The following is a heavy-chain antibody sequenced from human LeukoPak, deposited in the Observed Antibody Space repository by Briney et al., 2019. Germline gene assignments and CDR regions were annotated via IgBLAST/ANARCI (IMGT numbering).Heavy chain of an antibody. D-gene: IGHD3-3*01. CDR1: GFTFSSYG. CDR3: AKVISRSDDFWSGLGAFDI. J-gene: IGHJ3*02. CDR2: IRYDGSNK. V-gene: IGHV3-30*02. Sequence: GGSLRLSCAASGFTFSSYGMHWVRQAPGKGLEWVAFIRYDGSNKYYADSVKGRFTISRDNSKNTLYLQMNSLRAEDTAVYYCAKVISRSDDFWSGLGAFDIWGQGTMVTVSS.